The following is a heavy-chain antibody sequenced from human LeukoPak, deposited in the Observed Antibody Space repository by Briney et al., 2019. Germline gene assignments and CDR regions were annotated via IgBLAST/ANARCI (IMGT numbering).Heavy chain of an antibody. Sequence: PGGSLRLSCTASGFTFGDYAMSWFRQAPGKGLGWVGLIRSKAYGGTTEYAASVKGRFAISRDDSKSIAYLQMNSLKTEDTAVYYCTRDRGIQLEPFDYWGQGTLVTVSS. V-gene: IGHV3-49*03. CDR2: IRSKAYGGTT. CDR1: GFTFGDYA. J-gene: IGHJ4*02. CDR3: TRDRGIQLEPFDY. D-gene: IGHD5-18*01.